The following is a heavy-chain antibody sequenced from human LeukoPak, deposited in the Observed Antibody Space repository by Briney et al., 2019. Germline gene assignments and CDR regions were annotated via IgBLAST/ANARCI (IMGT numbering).Heavy chain of an antibody. CDR3: ARESLDSSSWYYFDY. Sequence: GGSLRLSCAASGFTFDDYGMSWVRQAPGKGLGWVSGINWNGGSTGYADSVKGRFTISRDNAKNSLYLQMNSLRAEDTALYYCARESLDSSSWYYFDYWGQGTLVTVSS. V-gene: IGHV3-20*04. CDR1: GFTFDDYG. J-gene: IGHJ4*02. D-gene: IGHD6-13*01. CDR2: INWNGGST.